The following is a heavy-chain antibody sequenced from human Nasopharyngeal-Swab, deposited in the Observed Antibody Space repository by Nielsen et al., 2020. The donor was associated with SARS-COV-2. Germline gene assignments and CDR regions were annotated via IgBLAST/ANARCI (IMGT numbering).Heavy chain of an antibody. CDR2: ISSSSSYI. D-gene: IGHD2-2*01. J-gene: IGHJ6*03. CDR1: GFTFSSYS. Sequence: GGSLRLSCAASGFTFSSYSMNWVRQAPGKGLEWVSSISSSSSYIYYADSVKGRFTISRDNAKNSLYLQMNSLRAEDTAVYYCAKSECSSISCYVDYYYYYMDVWGKGTTVTVSS. CDR3: AKSECSSISCYVDYYYYYMDV. V-gene: IGHV3-21*01.